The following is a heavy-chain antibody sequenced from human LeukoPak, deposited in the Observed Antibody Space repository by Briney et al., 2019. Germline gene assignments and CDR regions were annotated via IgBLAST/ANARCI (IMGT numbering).Heavy chain of an antibody. CDR1: GYTFTGSGWY. V-gene: IGHV1-2*02. D-gene: IGHD1-26*01. J-gene: IGHJ3*02. CDR2: INPNSGGT. CDR3: VSSGSYVQAAFDI. Sequence: GASVKVSCKASGYTFTGSGWYLYWLRQAPGQGLEWMGWINPNSGGTNYAQKFQGRVTMTRDTSISTAYMELSRLRSDDTAVYYCVSSGSYVQAAFDIWGQGTMVTVSS.